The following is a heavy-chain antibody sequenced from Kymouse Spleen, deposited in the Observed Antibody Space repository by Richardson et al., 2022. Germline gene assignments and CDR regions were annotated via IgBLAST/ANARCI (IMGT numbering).Heavy chain of an antibody. Sequence: EVQLVESGGGLVQPGGSLRLSCAASGFTFSSYWMHWVRQAPGKGLVWVSRINSDGSSTSYADSVKGRFTISRDNAKNTLYLQMNSLRAEDTAVYYCARGDFWSGYDAFDIWGQGTMVTVSS. V-gene: IGHV3-74*01. D-gene: IGHD3-3*01. CDR2: INSDGSST. J-gene: IGHJ3*02. CDR1: GFTFSSYW. CDR3: ARGDFWSGYDAFDI.